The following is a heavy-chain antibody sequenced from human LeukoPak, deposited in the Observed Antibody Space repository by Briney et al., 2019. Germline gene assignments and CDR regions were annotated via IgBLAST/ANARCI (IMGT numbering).Heavy chain of an antibody. CDR1: GFSFSASV. Sequence: GGSLRLSCAASGFSFSASVMHWVRQASGKGLEWVGRIRSKGNSYATAYAASVKDRFTISRDDSKNTAYLQMNSLKTEDTAVYYCANGMDAWGQGTTVTVS. V-gene: IGHV3-73*01. CDR2: IRSKGNSYAT. J-gene: IGHJ6*02. CDR3: ANGMDA.